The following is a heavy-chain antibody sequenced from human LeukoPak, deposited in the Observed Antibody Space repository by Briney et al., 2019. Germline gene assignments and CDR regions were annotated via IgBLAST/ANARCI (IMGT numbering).Heavy chain of an antibody. CDR1: GFTFRSYW. J-gene: IGHJ5*02. CDR2: IKPDGGEK. CDR3: VRGSSGTAVRGISWAWFDP. D-gene: IGHD3-10*01. Sequence: PGGSLRLSCEASGFTFRSYWMTWVRQAPGKGLEWVANIKPDGGEKYYVDSVEGRFTISRDNAKNSLYLQMNSLRPEDTAVYYCVRGSSGTAVRGISWAWFDPWGQGTLVTVSS. V-gene: IGHV3-7*05.